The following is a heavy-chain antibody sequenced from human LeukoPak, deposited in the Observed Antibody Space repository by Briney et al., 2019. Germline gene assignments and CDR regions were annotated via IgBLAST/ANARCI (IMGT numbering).Heavy chain of an antibody. CDR2: ISSSSSYI. Sequence: GGSLRLSXAASGFTFSSYEMNWVRQAPGKGLEWVSSISSSSSYIYYADSVKGRFTISRDNAKNSLYLQMNSLRAEDTAVYYCAREDYYDSSGNPGIDYWGQGTLVTVSS. D-gene: IGHD3-22*01. J-gene: IGHJ4*02. V-gene: IGHV3-21*01. CDR3: AREDYYDSSGNPGIDY. CDR1: GFTFSSYE.